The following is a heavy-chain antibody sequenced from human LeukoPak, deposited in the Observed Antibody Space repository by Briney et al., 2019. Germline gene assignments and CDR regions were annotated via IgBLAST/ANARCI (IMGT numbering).Heavy chain of an antibody. Sequence: GRCLCLLCAASGFTFSSYGVRWVRQAPGKCLGCLVVIWYDGTNSYQAYPVKRRFTISRDNYKNTLYLQLNSLRAEDTAVYYCARDFCSGSSCYPDAFDIWGQGTMVTVSS. D-gene: IGHD2-15*01. J-gene: IGHJ3*02. CDR2: IWYDGTNS. CDR3: ARDFCSGSSCYPDAFDI. V-gene: IGHV3-33*01. CDR1: GFTFSSYG.